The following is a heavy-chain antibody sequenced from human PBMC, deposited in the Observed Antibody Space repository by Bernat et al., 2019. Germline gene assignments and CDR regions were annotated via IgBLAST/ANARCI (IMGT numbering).Heavy chain of an antibody. V-gene: IGHV2-70*01. D-gene: IGHD2-2*01. CDR3: ARIRRYCSSTSCYEFLDY. Sequence: QVTLRESGPALVKPTQTLTLTCTFSGFSLSTSGMCVSWIRQPPGKALEWLALIDWDDDKYYSTSLKTRLTISKDTSKNQVVLTMTNMDPVDTATYYCARIRRYCSSTSCYEFLDYWGQGTLDTVSS. CDR2: IDWDDDK. J-gene: IGHJ4*02. CDR1: GFSLSTSGMC.